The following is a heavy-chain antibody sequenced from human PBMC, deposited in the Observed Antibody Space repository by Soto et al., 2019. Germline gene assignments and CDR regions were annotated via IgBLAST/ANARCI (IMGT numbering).Heavy chain of an antibody. V-gene: IGHV3-48*02. CDR2: ISSSSSTI. Sequence: SGGSLRLSCAASGFTFSSYSMNWVRQAPGKGLEWVSYISSSSSTIYYADSVKGRFTISGDNAKNSLYLQMNSVRDEDTAVYYCARDPHIGGSYFRGPFGYWGQGTLVTVSS. J-gene: IGHJ4*02. D-gene: IGHD1-26*01. CDR3: ARDPHIGGSYFRGPFGY. CDR1: GFTFSSYS.